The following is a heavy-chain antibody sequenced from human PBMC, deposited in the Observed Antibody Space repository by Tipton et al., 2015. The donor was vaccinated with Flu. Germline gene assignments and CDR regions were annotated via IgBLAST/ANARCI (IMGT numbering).Heavy chain of an antibody. CDR1: GDSISSRYY. Sequence: TLSLTCTISGDSISSRYYWGWIRQPPGKGLEWIGCISHSGRTYYNPSLKSRVTISVDTAKNQFSQRLSSVTAADTAVYYCARSTYYYGSGSSDYWGQGTLVTDSS. CDR2: ISHSGRT. J-gene: IGHJ4*02. D-gene: IGHD3-10*01. CDR3: ARSTYYYGSGSSDY. V-gene: IGHV4-38-2*02.